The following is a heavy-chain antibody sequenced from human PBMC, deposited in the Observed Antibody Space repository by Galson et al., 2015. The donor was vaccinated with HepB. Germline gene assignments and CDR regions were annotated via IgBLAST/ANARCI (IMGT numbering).Heavy chain of an antibody. D-gene: IGHD6-25*01. J-gene: IGHJ4*02. Sequence: SVKVSCKASGYNFIAYGISWVRQARGQRLEWVGWVSGFDRKTDYTQKLQGRVSMTTDTSTSTAYMELRSLRSDDTAVYYCARALAAGGTSFDYWGQGTLVTVSS. V-gene: IGHV1-18*04. CDR1: GYNFIAYG. CDR2: VSGFDRKT. CDR3: ARALAAGGTSFDY.